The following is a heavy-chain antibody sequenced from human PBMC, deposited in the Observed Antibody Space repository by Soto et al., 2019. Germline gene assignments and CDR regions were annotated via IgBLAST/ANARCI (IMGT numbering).Heavy chain of an antibody. CDR3: TTENGRDYYGMDA. CDR2: IKSKTDGGTT. V-gene: IGHV3-15*01. J-gene: IGHJ6*02. D-gene: IGHD1-26*01. CDR1: GFTFSNAW. Sequence: EVQLVESGGGLVKPGGSLRLSCAASGFTFSNAWMSWVRQAPGKGLEWVGRIKSKTDGGTTDYAAPVKGRFTISRDDSKNTLYLQMNSLKTEDTAVYYCTTENGRDYYGMDAWGQGTTVTVSS.